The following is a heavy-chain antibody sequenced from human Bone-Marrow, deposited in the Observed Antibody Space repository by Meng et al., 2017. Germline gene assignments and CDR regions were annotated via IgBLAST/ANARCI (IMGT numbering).Heavy chain of an antibody. V-gene: IGHV1-8*02. CDR1: GYSFTNYD. J-gene: IGHJ3*02. CDR3: ARSSAGVYCTTSSCLHAFDI. D-gene: IGHD2-8*01. Sequence: ASVKVSCKASGYSFTNYDINWVRQAPGQGLEWMGWINPNTGNTGFAQRFQGRVSITGDTSISTAYMEVSSLTSDDTAVYYCARSSAGVYCTTSSCLHAFDIWGQGTMVT. CDR2: INPNTGNT.